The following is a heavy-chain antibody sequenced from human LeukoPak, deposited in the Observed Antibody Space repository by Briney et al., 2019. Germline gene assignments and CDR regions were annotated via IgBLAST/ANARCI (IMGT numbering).Heavy chain of an antibody. J-gene: IGHJ4*02. V-gene: IGHV4-39*01. CDR2: IYYSGST. D-gene: IGHD1-14*01. Sequence: SETLSLTCNVSSGGSISSSDSYWAWIRQPPGKRPEWIGSIYYSGSTSYNPSFKSRVTLSVDTANNQFSLNLISVTATDTAVYYCARQPGDYVDFWGQGTLVTVSS. CDR3: ARQPGDYVDF. CDR1: GGSISSSDSY.